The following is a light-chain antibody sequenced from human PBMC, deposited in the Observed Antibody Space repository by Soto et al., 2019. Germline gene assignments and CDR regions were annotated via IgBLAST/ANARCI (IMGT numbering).Light chain of an antibody. Sequence: DIQLTQAQSFLSASAGDTVTITCRASQDIRSYLAWYQQKAGRAPKLLIYAASTLQSEVPSRFSGSGSGTEFTLTISSLQPEDFATHYCQQLNSFPITFGQATRLEI. CDR3: QQLNSFPIT. CDR1: QDIRSY. CDR2: AAS. J-gene: IGKJ5*01. V-gene: IGKV1-9*01.